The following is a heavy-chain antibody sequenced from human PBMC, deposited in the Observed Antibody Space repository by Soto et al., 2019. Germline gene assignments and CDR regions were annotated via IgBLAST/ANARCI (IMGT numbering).Heavy chain of an antibody. J-gene: IGHJ6*02. CDR3: ATRDGYYGSGSYYRGGMDV. CDR1: GVTFSSYA. CDR2: IIPIFGTA. Sequence: SVKVSCKASGVTFSSYAISWVRQAPGQGLEWMGGIIPIFGTANYAQKFQGRVTITADESTSTAYMELSSLRSEDTAVYYCATRDGYYGSGSYYRGGMDVWGQGTTVTVSS. D-gene: IGHD3-10*01. V-gene: IGHV1-69*13.